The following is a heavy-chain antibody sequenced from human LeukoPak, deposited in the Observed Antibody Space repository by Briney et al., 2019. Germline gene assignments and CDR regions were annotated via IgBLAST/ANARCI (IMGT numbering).Heavy chain of an antibody. Sequence: GGSLRLSCAASGFTFSSYAMHWVRQAPGKGLEWVAGISYDGSNKYYADSVKGRFTISRDNSKNTLYLQMNSLRAEDTAVYYCATSITMIVVVIPYWGQGTLVTVSS. V-gene: IGHV3-30*04. J-gene: IGHJ4*02. D-gene: IGHD3-22*01. CDR3: ATSITMIVVVIPY. CDR2: ISYDGSNK. CDR1: GFTFSSYA.